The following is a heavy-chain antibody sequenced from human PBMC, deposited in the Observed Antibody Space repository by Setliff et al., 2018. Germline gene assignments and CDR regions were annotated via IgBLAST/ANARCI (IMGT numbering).Heavy chain of an antibody. Sequence: SETLSLTCTVSGGSISSSSYQWGWVRQTPGKGLEWIGSIYYSGTAYYNPSLKSRVTISVDTSRNQFSLELRSVTVADTATYYCVRPGGTTVVARHFDYWGSGILVTVSS. V-gene: IGHV4-39*01. CDR3: VRPGGTTVVARHFDY. J-gene: IGHJ4*01. CDR2: IYYSGTA. D-gene: IGHD2-15*01. CDR1: GGSISSSSYQ.